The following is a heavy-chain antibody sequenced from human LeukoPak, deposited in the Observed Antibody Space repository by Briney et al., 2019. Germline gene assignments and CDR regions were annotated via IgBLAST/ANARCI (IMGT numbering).Heavy chain of an antibody. CDR2: INSAGSDI. Sequence: PGGSLRLSCAASGFTFSTYWMHWVRQAPGKGPVWVSRINSAGSDITYADSVKGRFTISRDNAKNTLFLQLNSLRAEDTAIYYCARTYLYDSSGQYAYFDYCGRGTLVTVSS. J-gene: IGHJ4*02. CDR1: GFTFSTYW. D-gene: IGHD3-22*01. CDR3: ARTYLYDSSGQYAYFDY. V-gene: IGHV3-74*01.